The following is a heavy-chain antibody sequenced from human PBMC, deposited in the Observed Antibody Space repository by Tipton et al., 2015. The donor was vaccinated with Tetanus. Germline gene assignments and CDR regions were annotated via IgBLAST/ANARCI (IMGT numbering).Heavy chain of an antibody. D-gene: IGHD4-17*01. CDR2: ITWNSGNM. CDR1: GFTFDDFG. Sequence: RSLRLSCAASGFTFDDFGMHWVRQVPGKGLEWVSGITWNSGNMAYADSVKGRVTISRDNAKNSLYLQMNSLRVDDTAVYFCARVIRRSMIGYGVFDSWGQGTLVAVSS. CDR3: ARVIRRSMIGYGVFDS. V-gene: IGHV3-9*01. J-gene: IGHJ4*02.